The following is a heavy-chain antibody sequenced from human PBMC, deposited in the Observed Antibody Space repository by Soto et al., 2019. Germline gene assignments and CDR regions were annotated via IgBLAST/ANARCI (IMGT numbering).Heavy chain of an antibody. CDR2: IYYSGST. CDR1: GGSISSGGYY. V-gene: IGHV4-31*03. J-gene: IGHJ5*02. Sequence: SETLSLTCTVSGGSISSGGYYWSRIRQHPGKGLEWIGYIYYSGSTYYNPSLKSRVTISVDTSKNQFSLKLSSVTAADTAVYYCARAASDYGDYFNGIHWFDPWGQGTLVTVSS. D-gene: IGHD4-17*01. CDR3: ARAASDYGDYFNGIHWFDP.